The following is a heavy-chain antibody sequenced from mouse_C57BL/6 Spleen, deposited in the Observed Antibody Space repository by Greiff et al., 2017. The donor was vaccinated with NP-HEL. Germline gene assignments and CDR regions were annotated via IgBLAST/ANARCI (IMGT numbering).Heavy chain of an antibody. V-gene: IGHV1-15*01. CDR2: IDPATGGT. J-gene: IGHJ1*03. CDR1: GYTFTDYE. Sequence: VQLQQSGAELVRPGASVTLSCKASGYTFTDYEMHWVKQTPVHGLEWIGAIDPATGGTAYNQKSKGKARLTAEKSASTAYMELRSLTSEDSAVYYCTRGRLPLAVDVWGKGTPVTVSS. CDR3: TRGRLPLAVDV.